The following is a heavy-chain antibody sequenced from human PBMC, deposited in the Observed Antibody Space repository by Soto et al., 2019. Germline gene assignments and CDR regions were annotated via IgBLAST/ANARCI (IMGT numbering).Heavy chain of an antibody. J-gene: IGHJ4*02. D-gene: IGHD2-15*01. CDR1: VFTVSGSY. CDR3: ARDSKCISGSCSGLDY. CDR2: IYSGGST. Sequence: HPGGSLRLSCAASVFTVSGSYIHWVRQAPGKGLAWVSGIYSGGSTYYADSVRGRFTISRDNSKNTVYLQMNNLGAEDTAMYFCARDSKCISGSCSGLDYWGQGTLVTVSS. V-gene: IGHV3-53*01.